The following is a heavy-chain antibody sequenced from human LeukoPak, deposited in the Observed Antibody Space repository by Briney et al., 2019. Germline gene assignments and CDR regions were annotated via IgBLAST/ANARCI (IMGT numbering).Heavy chain of an antibody. Sequence: SETLSLTCAVYGGSFSGYYWSWIRQPPGKGLEWIGEINHSGGTNYNPSLKSRVTISVDTSKNQFSLKLSSVTAADTAVYYCARVRGIAVAGTGYGMDVWGQGTTVTVSS. D-gene: IGHD6-19*01. CDR2: INHSGGT. CDR1: GGSFSGYY. J-gene: IGHJ6*02. V-gene: IGHV4-34*01. CDR3: ARVRGIAVAGTGYGMDV.